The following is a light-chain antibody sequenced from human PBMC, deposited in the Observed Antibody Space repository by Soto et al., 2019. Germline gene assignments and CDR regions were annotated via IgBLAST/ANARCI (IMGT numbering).Light chain of an antibody. CDR3: QQSYSTLGYT. V-gene: IGKV1-39*01. CDR2: AAS. Sequence: DIQMTQSPSSLSASVGDRVTITCRASQSISSYLIWYQQKPGKAPKLLIYAASSLQSGVPSRFSGSGSGTDFTLTISSLQPEHFATYYCQQSYSTLGYTFGQGTKLVIK. J-gene: IGKJ2*01. CDR1: QSISSY.